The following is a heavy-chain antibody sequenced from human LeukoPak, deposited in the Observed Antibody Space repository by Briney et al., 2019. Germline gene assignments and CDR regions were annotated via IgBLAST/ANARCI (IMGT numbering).Heavy chain of an antibody. CDR1: GDTVSSNSAA. V-gene: IGHV6-1*01. CDR3: ARDFCSGGSCYWRFDY. J-gene: IGHJ4*02. Sequence: SQTLSLTCAISGDTVSSNSAAWNWIRQSPSRGLEWLGRTYYRSKWNNDYAVSVKSRMTINPDTSKNQFSLQLNSVTPEDTAVYYCARDFCSGGSCYWRFDYWGQGTLVTVSS. CDR2: TYYRSKWNN. D-gene: IGHD2-15*01.